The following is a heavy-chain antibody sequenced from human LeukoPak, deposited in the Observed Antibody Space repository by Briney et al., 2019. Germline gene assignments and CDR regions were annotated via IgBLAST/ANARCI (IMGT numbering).Heavy chain of an antibody. CDR1: GYTFTGSY. CDR3: ARDSSSWGSLNWFDP. J-gene: IGHJ5*02. Sequence: ASVKVSCKASGYTFTGSYMHWVRQAPGQGLEWMGWLNPNSGDTKDSQKFQGRVTMTRDTSISTAYMELSRLRSDDTAVYYCARDSSSWGSLNWFDPWGQGTLVTASS. V-gene: IGHV1-2*02. CDR2: LNPNSGDT. D-gene: IGHD6-13*01.